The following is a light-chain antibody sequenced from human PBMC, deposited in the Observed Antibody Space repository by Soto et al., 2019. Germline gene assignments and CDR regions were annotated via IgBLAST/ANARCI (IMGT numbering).Light chain of an antibody. J-gene: IGLJ3*02. CDR1: SGHSSYV. V-gene: IGLV4-69*01. CDR3: QTWGTGIQV. CDR2: LNSDGSH. Sequence: QPVLTQSPSASASLGASVKLTCTLSSGHSSYVIAWHQQQPEKGPRYLMILNSDGSHTKGDGIPDRFSGSSSGAERYLTISSLQSEDEADYYCQTWGTGIQVFGGGTKVTVL.